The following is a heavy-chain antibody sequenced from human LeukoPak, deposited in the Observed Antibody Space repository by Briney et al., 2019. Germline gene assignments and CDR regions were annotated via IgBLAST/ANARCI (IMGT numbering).Heavy chain of an antibody. CDR1: GYTFTSYW. CDR2: IDPSDSYT. V-gene: IGHV5-10-1*01. Sequence: HGESLKISVKGSGYTFTSYWISWVRQMPGKGLEWMGRIDPSDSYTNYSPSFQGHVTISADKSISTAYLQWSSLKASDTAMYYCARRAWTRNYYDSSGYCFDYWGQGTLVTVSS. CDR3: ARRAWTRNYYDSSGYCFDY. J-gene: IGHJ4*02. D-gene: IGHD3-22*01.